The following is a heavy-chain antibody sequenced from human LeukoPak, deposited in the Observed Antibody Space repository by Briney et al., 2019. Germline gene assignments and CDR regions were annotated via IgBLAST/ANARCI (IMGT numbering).Heavy chain of an antibody. CDR1: GFTFSSYA. D-gene: IGHD2-8*01. V-gene: IGHV3-23*01. J-gene: IGHJ5*02. CDR2: ISGSGGST. CDR3: AKDGIGYCTNGVCRYNWFDP. Sequence: QPGESLRLSCAASGFTFSSYAMSWVRQAPGKGLEWVSAISGSGGSTYYADSGKGRFTTCRDNSKNTLYLQMNSLRAEDTAVYYCAKDGIGYCTNGVCRYNWFDPWGQGTLVTVSS.